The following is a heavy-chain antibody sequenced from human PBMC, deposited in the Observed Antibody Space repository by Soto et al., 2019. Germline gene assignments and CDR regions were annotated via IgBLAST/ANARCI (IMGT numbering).Heavy chain of an antibody. CDR2: ISGSGGST. J-gene: IGHJ4*02. Sequence: EVQLLESGGGLVQPGGSLRLSCAASGFTFSSYAMSWVRQAPGKGLEWVSAISGSGGSTYYADSVKGRFTISRDNSKNTLYLQMNSLRAEDTAVYYCATYGGTTAVGGYLGDYWGQGTLVTVSS. CDR3: ATYGGTTAVGGYLGDY. D-gene: IGHD3-22*01. V-gene: IGHV3-23*01. CDR1: GFTFSSYA.